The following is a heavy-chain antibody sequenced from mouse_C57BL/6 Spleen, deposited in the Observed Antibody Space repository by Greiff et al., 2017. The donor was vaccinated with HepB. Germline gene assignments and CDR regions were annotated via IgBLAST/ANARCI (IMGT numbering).Heavy chain of an antibody. D-gene: IGHD1-1*01. V-gene: IGHV5-16*01. Sequence: DVKLVESEGGLVQPGSSMKLSCTASGFAFSDSCMDWVRQVPEKGLEWVANINYDDSDTYYLDSLKSRFIISRDNAKNILYLKMSSMTSEDTATYYCAREDGSSPWDYRGQGPSVTVS. CDR3: AREDGSSPWDY. CDR2: INYDDSDT. CDR1: GFAFSDSC. J-gene: IGHJ4*01.